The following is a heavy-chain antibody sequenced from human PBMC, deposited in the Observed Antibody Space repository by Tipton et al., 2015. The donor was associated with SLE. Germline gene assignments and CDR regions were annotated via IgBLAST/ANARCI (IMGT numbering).Heavy chain of an antibody. J-gene: IGHJ6*03. CDR2: IYYSGST. Sequence: TLSLTCTVSGGSISSGGYYWSWIRQHPGKGLEWIGYIYYSGSTYYNPSLKSRVTISVDTSKNQFSLKLSSVTAADTAVYYCARVVQVAFYMDVWGKGTTVTVSS. CDR1: GGSISSGGYY. D-gene: IGHD1-1*01. CDR3: ARVVQVAFYMDV. V-gene: IGHV4-31*03.